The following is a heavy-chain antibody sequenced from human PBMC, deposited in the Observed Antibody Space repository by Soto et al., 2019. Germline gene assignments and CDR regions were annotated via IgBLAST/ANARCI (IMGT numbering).Heavy chain of an antibody. Sequence: GGSLRLSCAASGFTFTSCVMGWVRQAPGKGLEWVSAISGSGGSTYYADSVKGRFTISRDNSKNTLYLQMNSLRAEDTAVYYCAKAPGLLWFGELLPFDYWGQGTLVTVSS. CDR3: AKAPGLLWFGELLPFDY. CDR2: ISGSGGST. CDR1: GFTFTSCV. V-gene: IGHV3-23*01. J-gene: IGHJ4*02. D-gene: IGHD3-10*01.